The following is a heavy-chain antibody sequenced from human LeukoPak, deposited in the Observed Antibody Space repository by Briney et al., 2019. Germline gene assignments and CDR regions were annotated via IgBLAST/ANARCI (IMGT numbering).Heavy chain of an antibody. CDR2: IYSGGST. D-gene: IGHD1-1*01. CDR3: ARDYRRLEY. J-gene: IGHJ4*02. V-gene: IGHV3-66*02. CDR1: GFTFSSYA. Sequence: PGGSLRLSCAASGFTFSSYAMSWVRQAPGKGLEWVSVIYSGGSTYYADSVKGRFTISRDNSKNTLYLHMNSLRAEDTAVYYCARDYRRLEYWGRGTLVTVSS.